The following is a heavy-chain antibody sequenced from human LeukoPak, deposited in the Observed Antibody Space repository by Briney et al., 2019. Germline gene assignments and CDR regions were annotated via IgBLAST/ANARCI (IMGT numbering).Heavy chain of an antibody. CDR2: IYYSGSS. Sequence: SQTLSPTCTVSGGSISSGDYYWSWIRQPPGKGLEWIGYIYYSGSSYYIPSLKSRVTMSVDTSKNQFSLRLSSVTAADTAVYYCAGQIYGDLYYFDYWGQGTLVTVSS. CDR1: GGSISSGDYY. CDR3: AGQIYGDLYYFDY. J-gene: IGHJ4*02. V-gene: IGHV4-30-4*01. D-gene: IGHD4-17*01.